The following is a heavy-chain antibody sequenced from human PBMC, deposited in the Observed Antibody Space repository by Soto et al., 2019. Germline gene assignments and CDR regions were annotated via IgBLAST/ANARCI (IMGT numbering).Heavy chain of an antibody. CDR3: AEERSQEWFGELFAYFDY. D-gene: IGHD3-10*01. V-gene: IGHV1-69*02. J-gene: IGHJ4*02. CDR1: GGTFSSYT. Sequence: SVKVSCKASGGTFSSYTISWVRQAPGQGLEWMGKIIPILGIANYAQKFQGRVTITADKSTSTAYMELSSLRSEDTAVYYFAEERSQEWFGELFAYFDYWGQGTLVTVSS. CDR2: IIPILGIA.